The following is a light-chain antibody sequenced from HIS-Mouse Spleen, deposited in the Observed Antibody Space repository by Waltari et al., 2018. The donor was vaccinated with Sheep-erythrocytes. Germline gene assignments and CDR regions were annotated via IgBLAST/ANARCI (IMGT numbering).Light chain of an antibody. CDR3: QQSYSTPPLT. J-gene: IGKJ4*01. CDR2: AAS. V-gene: IGKV1-39*01. Sequence: DIQMTQSPSSLSASVGDRVTITCRASPSISSYLNWYQQKPGKDPKLLIYAASSLQSGVPSRFSGSGSGTDFTLTISSLQPEDFATYYCQQSYSTPPLTFGGGTNVEIK. CDR1: PSISSY.